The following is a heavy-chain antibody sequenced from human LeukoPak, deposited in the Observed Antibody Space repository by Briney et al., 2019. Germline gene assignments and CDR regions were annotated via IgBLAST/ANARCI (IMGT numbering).Heavy chain of an antibody. CDR1: GGSISSGGYY. V-gene: IGHV4-31*03. J-gene: IGHJ6*02. D-gene: IGHD1-26*01. Sequence: SQTLSLTCTVSGGSISSGGYYWSWIRQHPGEGLEWIGYIYYSGSTYYNPSLKSRVTISVDTSKNQFSLKLSSVTAADTAVYYCARVGATSEYGMDVWGQGTTVTVSS. CDR2: IYYSGST. CDR3: ARVGATSEYGMDV.